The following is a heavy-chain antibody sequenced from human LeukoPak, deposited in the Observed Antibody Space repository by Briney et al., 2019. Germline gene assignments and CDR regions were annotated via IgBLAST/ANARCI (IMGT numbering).Heavy chain of an antibody. V-gene: IGHV3-11*06. D-gene: IGHD3-9*01. CDR1: GFTFSDYY. CDR2: ISSSSSYT. J-gene: IGHJ5*02. Sequence: GGSLRLSCAASGFTFSDYYMSWIRQAPGKGLEWVSYISSSSSYTNYADSVKGRFTISRDNAKNSLYLQMNSLRAEDTAVYYCARDSRYYDILTGYYQNWFDPWGQGTLVTVSS. CDR3: ARDSRYYDILTGYYQNWFDP.